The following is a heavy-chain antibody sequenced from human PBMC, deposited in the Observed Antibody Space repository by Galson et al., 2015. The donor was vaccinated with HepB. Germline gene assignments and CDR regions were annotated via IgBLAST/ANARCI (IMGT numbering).Heavy chain of an antibody. J-gene: IGHJ4*02. Sequence: SLRLSCAASGFTYSSYSMNWVRQAPGEGLEWVSYISSSSSTIYYTDSVKGRFTISRDNAKNSLYLQMSSLRDEDTAVYYCARSSIRMVDYWGQGTLVTVSS. CDR3: ARSSIRMVDY. V-gene: IGHV3-48*02. CDR1: GFTYSSYS. D-gene: IGHD3-16*01. CDR2: ISSSSSTI.